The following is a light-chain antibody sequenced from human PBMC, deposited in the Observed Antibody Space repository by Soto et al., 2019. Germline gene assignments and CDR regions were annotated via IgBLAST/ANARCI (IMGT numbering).Light chain of an antibody. J-gene: IGKJ1*01. Sequence: DIQMTQSPSTLSASVGDRVTITCRASQSISSWLAWYQRKPGKAPKLLIYKASNLESGVPSRFSGSGSGTEFTLTISRLQADDFATYYCQQFNSYSWTFGQGTKVEIK. CDR2: KAS. V-gene: IGKV1-5*03. CDR1: QSISSW. CDR3: QQFNSYSWT.